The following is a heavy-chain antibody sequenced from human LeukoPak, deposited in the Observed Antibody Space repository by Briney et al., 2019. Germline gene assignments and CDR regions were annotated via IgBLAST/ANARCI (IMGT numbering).Heavy chain of an antibody. CDR3: AKRPRDTSGYYLGAFDI. D-gene: IGHD3-22*01. CDR1: GFTFSNYA. Sequence: GGSLRLSCAVSGFTFSNYAMTWVRQAPGKGLEWVSGISASGGTTYYADSVKGRFTISRDNSKNTLYLQMNSLRAEDTAVYYCAKRPRDTSGYYLGAFDIWGQGTMVTVSS. V-gene: IGHV3-23*01. CDR2: ISASGGTT. J-gene: IGHJ3*02.